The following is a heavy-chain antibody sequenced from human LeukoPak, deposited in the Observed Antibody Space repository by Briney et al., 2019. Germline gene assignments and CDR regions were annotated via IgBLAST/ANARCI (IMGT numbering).Heavy chain of an antibody. Sequence: GGSLRLSCAASGFTFDDYAMHWVRQAPGKGLEWVSGISWNSGSIGYADSVKGRFTISRDNAKNSLYLQMNSLRAEDTALYYCAKGRDKYQLLSKNWFDPWGEGTLVTVSS. D-gene: IGHD2-2*01. CDR2: ISWNSGSI. CDR1: GFTFDDYA. J-gene: IGHJ5*02. V-gene: IGHV3-9*01. CDR3: AKGRDKYQLLSKNWFDP.